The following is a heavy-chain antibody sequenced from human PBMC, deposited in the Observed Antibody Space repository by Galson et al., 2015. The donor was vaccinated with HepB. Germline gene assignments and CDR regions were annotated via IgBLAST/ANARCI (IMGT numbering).Heavy chain of an antibody. CDR3: VRQDDFRPRGYFDH. J-gene: IGHJ4*01. V-gene: IGHV3-48*03. CDR1: GFTFSSYE. CDR2: ISTSGTTK. Sequence: SLRLSCAASGFTFSSYEMDWVRQVPGKGLEWISYISTSGTTKYYADSVKGRFTISRDNAKDSLHVQMNSLRAEDTGVYYCVRQDDFRPRGYFDHWGHGTLVTVSS. D-gene: IGHD3-3*01.